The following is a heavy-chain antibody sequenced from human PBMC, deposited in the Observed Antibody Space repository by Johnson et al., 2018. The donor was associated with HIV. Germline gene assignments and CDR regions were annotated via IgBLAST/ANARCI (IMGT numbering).Heavy chain of an antibody. CDR3: ATDVYGAREWRPAFDI. Sequence: QVQLVESGGGVVQPGRSLRLSCAASGFTFSASAMHWVRQAPGKGLEWVAVISYVGTNEDYADSVKGRLTISRDNAKNSLYLQMNSLRAEDTALYYCATDVYGAREWRPAFDIWGQGTMVTVSS. D-gene: IGHD4-17*01. V-gene: IGHV3-30*04. CDR2: ISYVGTNE. J-gene: IGHJ3*02. CDR1: GFTFSASA.